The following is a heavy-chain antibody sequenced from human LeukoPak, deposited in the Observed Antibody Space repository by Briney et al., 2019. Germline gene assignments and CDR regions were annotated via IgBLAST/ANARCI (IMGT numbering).Heavy chain of an antibody. CDR2: INHSGST. CDR3: ARGRPGHRNIVVVVAAPFDY. J-gene: IGHJ4*02. Sequence: SETLSLTCTVSGGSISSSNSYWGWIRQPPGKGLEWIGEINHSGSTHYNSSLKSRVTISVDTSKNQFSLKLSSVTAADTAVYYCARGRPGHRNIVVVVAAPFDYWGQGTLVTVSS. V-gene: IGHV4-39*07. D-gene: IGHD2-15*01. CDR1: GGSISSSNSY.